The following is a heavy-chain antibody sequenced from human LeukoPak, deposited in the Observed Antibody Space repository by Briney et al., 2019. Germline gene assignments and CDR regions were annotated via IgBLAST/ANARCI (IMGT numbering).Heavy chain of an antibody. D-gene: IGHD5-12*01. CDR1: GGSISRSRDY. CDR2: IYYSGST. CDR3: ASGGYDRPEFDY. J-gene: IGHJ4*02. Sequence: PSETLSLTCTVSGGSISRSRDYWGWIRQPPGKGLEWIGYIYYSGSTNYNPSLKSRVTISVDTSKNQFSLKLSSVTAADTAVYYCASGGYDRPEFDYWGQGTLVTVSS. V-gene: IGHV4-61*05.